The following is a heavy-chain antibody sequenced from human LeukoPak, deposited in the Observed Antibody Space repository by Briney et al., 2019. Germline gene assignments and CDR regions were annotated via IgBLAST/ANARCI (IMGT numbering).Heavy chain of an antibody. CDR1: GFTFSSYE. J-gene: IGHJ4*02. V-gene: IGHV3-48*03. Sequence: GGSLRLSCAASGFTFSSYEMNWVRQAPGKGLEWVSYISSSGSTIYYADSVKGRFTISRDNAKNSLYLQMNSLRAEDTAVYYCARGGRWLAPQYYFDYWGQGTLVTVSS. CDR2: ISSSGSTI. D-gene: IGHD6-19*01. CDR3: ARGGRWLAPQYYFDY.